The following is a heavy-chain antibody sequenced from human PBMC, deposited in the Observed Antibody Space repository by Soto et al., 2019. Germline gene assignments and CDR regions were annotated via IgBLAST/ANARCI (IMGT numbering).Heavy chain of an antibody. J-gene: IGHJ4*02. D-gene: IGHD1-26*01. V-gene: IGHV1-69*01. CDR2: IKPAIGSA. CDR3: ARGLLVGHETVDY. CDR1: GDIFTTYA. Sequence: QVQVVQSGAEVKEPGSSVKVSCKASGDIFTTYAINWVRQAPGQGLVWMGGIKPAIGSANYAPTYQGRLTITADDLTATAYMDLTSLTSEDTAVYYCARGLLVGHETVDYWGQGTLVTVSS.